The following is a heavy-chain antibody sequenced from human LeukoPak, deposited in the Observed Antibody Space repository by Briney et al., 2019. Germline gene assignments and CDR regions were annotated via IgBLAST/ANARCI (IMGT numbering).Heavy chain of an antibody. CDR1: GGSITSYY. CDR2: IYTSGTT. J-gene: IGHJ4*02. CDR3: ARLGPPTAECNTGTCYFDY. Sequence: SETLSLTCTVSGGSITSYYCSWIRQPAGKGLEWIGRIYTSGTTTYNPSLKSRVTMSVGPSKHQFSLKLNSVTAADTAVYYCARLGPPTAECNTGTCYFDYGGRGILVTVSS. V-gene: IGHV4-4*07. D-gene: IGHD2-8*02.